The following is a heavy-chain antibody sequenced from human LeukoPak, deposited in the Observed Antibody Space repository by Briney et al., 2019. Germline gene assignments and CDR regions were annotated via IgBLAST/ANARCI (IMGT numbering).Heavy chain of an antibody. CDR1: GFTFSSYA. Sequence: PGGSLRLSWAASGFTFSSYAMSWVRQAPGKGLEWVSAISGSGGSTYYADSVKGRFTISRDNSKNTLYLQMNSLRAEDTAVYYCAKTLVSYYDSSGYFGYWGQGTLVTVSS. CDR2: ISGSGGST. D-gene: IGHD3-22*01. J-gene: IGHJ4*02. CDR3: AKTLVSYYDSSGYFGY. V-gene: IGHV3-23*01.